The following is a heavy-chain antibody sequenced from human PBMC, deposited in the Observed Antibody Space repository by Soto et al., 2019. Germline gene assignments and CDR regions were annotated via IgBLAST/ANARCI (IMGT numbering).Heavy chain of an antibody. Sequence: SETLSLTCTVSGGSISGSSYYWGWIRQPPGKGLEWIGNIYLSGTTYYNPSLKSRVTISYDTSKNQFSLNLRSVTAADTVVDYCEGPLRYSTRPSNWSGPWGQGTLVTV. V-gene: IGHV4-39*01. D-gene: IGHD5-18*01. CDR3: EGPLRYSTRPSNWSGP. CDR1: GGSISGSSYY. J-gene: IGHJ5*02. CDR2: IYLSGTT.